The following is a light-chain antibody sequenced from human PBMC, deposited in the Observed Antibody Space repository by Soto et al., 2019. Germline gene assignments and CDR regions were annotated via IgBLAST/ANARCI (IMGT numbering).Light chain of an antibody. Sequence: DIQVTQSPSTLSASVGDRVTITCGASQSIGTWLAWYQQKPGKAPKLLIFDASTLESGVPSRFSGSGSGTDFTLTISSLQSEDFAAYFCQQYNDWPRTFGQGTKVEIK. V-gene: IGKV1-5*01. J-gene: IGKJ1*01. CDR1: QSIGTW. CDR2: DAS. CDR3: QQYNDWPRT.